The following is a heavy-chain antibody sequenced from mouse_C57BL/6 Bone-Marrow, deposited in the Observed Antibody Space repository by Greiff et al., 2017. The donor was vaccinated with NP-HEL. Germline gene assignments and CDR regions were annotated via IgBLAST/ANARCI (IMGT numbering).Heavy chain of an antibody. J-gene: IGHJ3*01. CDR2: IYPGSGST. CDR3: ARRGYYGSSAAWFAY. V-gene: IGHV1-55*01. D-gene: IGHD1-1*01. CDR1: GYTFTSYW. Sequence: QVQLQQPGAELVKPGASVKMSCKASGYTFTSYWITWVKQRPGQGLEWIGDIYPGSGSTNYNEKFKSKATLTVDKSSSTAYMQLSSLKSEDSAVYYCARRGYYGSSAAWFAYWGQGTLVTVSA.